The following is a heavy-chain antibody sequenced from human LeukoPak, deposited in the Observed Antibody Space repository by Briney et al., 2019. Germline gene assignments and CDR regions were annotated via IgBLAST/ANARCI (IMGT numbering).Heavy chain of an antibody. J-gene: IGHJ5*02. CDR1: GFTFSDCY. D-gene: IGHD2-2*01. V-gene: IGHV3-11*06. CDR2: ITNRGTYT. Sequence: GGSLRLSCTASGFTFSDCYMSWIRQAPGKGLEWVSYITNRGTYTNYADSVKGRFTISRDNAKNSLFLQMNNLGAEDTAVYYCATDDKYAPSSWGQGTLVTVSS. CDR3: ATDDKYAPSS.